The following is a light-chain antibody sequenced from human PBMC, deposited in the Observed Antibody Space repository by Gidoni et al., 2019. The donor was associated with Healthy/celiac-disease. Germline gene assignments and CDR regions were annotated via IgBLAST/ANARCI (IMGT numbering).Light chain of an antibody. CDR1: QSVSSN. CDR3: QQYNNWPPVYT. V-gene: IGKV3-15*01. CDR2: GAS. J-gene: IGKJ2*01. Sequence: EIVLLQSLATLSVSPGEIATLSCRASQSVSSNLAWYQQKPGQAPRLLIYGASTRATGIPARFSGSGSGTEFTLTISSLQSEDFAVYYCQQYNNWPPVYTFGQXTKLEIK.